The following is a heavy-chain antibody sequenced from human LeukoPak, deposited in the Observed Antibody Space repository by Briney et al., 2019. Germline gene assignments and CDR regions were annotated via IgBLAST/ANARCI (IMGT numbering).Heavy chain of an antibody. D-gene: IGHD6-25*01. J-gene: IGHJ5*02. CDR3: ARDKQQRGDGVVDP. Sequence: ASVKVSCKASGYTFTSYDINWVRQATGQGLEWMGWMNPNSGNTGYAQKFQGRVTMTRNTSISTAYMELSSLRSEDTAVYYCARDKQQRGDGVVDPWGQGTLVTVSS. CDR1: GYTFTSYD. CDR2: MNPNSGNT. V-gene: IGHV1-8*01.